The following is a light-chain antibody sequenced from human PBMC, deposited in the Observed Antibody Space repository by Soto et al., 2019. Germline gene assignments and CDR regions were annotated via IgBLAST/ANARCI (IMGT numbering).Light chain of an antibody. J-gene: IGLJ3*02. CDR1: SSDVGGYNY. Sequence: QSALTQPRSVSGSPGQSVTISCTGTSSDVGGYNYVSWYQQHPGKAPKLMIYDVSNRPSGVPDRFSGSKSGNTASLTISGLQAEDEAAYYCCSYAGSYTWVFGGGTKLTVL. CDR3: CSYAGSYTWV. CDR2: DVS. V-gene: IGLV2-11*01.